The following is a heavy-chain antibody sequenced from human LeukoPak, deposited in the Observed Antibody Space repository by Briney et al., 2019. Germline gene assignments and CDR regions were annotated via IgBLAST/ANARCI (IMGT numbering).Heavy chain of an antibody. D-gene: IGHD6-13*01. CDR1: GFTFSSYS. CDR2: ISSSSSYI. J-gene: IGHJ4*02. Sequence: AGGSLRLSCAASGFTFSSYSMNWVRQAPGKGLEWVSSISSSSSYIYYADSVKGRFTISRDNAKNSLYLQMNSLRAEDTAVYCCARWRRANSRALQYWGQGTLVTVSS. V-gene: IGHV3-21*01. CDR3: ARWRRANSRALQY.